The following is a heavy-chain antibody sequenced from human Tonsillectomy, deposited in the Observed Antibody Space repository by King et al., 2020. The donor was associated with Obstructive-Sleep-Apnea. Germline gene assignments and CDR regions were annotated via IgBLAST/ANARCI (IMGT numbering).Heavy chain of an antibody. CDR3: TRGRGYSGYDDY. V-gene: IGHV1-8*01. Sequence: VQLVESAAEVKKPGASVKVSCKASGYTFTSFNINWVRQATGQGLEWMGWMNPNSGNTGDAQKFQGRVTMTRNTSTNSAYMELSGLRSEDTAVYYCTRGRGYSGYDDYWGQGTLVTVSS. CDR1: GYTFTSFN. J-gene: IGHJ4*02. D-gene: IGHD5-12*01. CDR2: MNPNSGNT.